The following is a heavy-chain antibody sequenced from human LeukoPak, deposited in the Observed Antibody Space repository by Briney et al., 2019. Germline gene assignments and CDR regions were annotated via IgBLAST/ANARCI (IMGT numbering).Heavy chain of an antibody. CDR3: ARVPPRYSGSYFDY. CDR1: GFTFSDYY. D-gene: IGHD1-26*01. V-gene: IGHV3-11*04. Sequence: PGGSLRLSCAASGFTFSDYYMSWIRQAPGKGLEWVSYIRSSGSTIYYADSVKGRFTISRDNAKNSLYLQMNSLRAEDTAVYYCARVPPRYSGSYFDYWGQGTLVTVSS. J-gene: IGHJ4*02. CDR2: IRSSGSTI.